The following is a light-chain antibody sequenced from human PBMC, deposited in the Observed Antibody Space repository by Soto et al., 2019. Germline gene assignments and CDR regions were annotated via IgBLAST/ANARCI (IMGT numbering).Light chain of an antibody. CDR1: QSVNSN. V-gene: IGKV3D-15*01. CDR3: QQHGQWPIT. J-gene: IGKJ5*01. Sequence: EIVMTQSPATLSVSPGERASLSCRASQSVNSNYLAWYQQKPGQAPRLLIYGISKRATDIPDRFSGSGSGTEFTLTIGSLQPEDFATYYCQQHGQWPITFGQGTRLEIK. CDR2: GIS.